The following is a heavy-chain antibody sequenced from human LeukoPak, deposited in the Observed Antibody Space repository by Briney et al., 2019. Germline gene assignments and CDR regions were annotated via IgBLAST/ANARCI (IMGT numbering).Heavy chain of an antibody. CDR1: GGSISSGGYS. Sequence: SQTLSLTCAVSGGSISSGGYSWSWIRQPPGKGLEWIGYIYHSGSTYYNPSLKSRVTISVDRSKNQFSLKLSSVTAVDTAVYYCARLADTAMVFFDYWGQGTLVTVSS. CDR2: IYHSGST. V-gene: IGHV4-30-2*01. CDR3: ARLADTAMVFFDY. J-gene: IGHJ4*02. D-gene: IGHD5-18*01.